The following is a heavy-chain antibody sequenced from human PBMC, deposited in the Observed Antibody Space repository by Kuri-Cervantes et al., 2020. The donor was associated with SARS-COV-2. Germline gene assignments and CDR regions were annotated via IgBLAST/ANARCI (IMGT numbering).Heavy chain of an antibody. CDR3: TTDPSGYGF. CDR1: GFTFSNAW. Sequence: GESLKISCAASGFTFSNAWMSWVRQAPGKGLEWVGRIKSKTDGGTTDYAAPVKGRLTISRDDSKNTLYLQMNSLKTEDTAVYYCTTDPSGYGFWGQGTLVTVSS. CDR2: IKSKTDGGTT. J-gene: IGHJ4*02. V-gene: IGHV3-15*01. D-gene: IGHD5-12*01.